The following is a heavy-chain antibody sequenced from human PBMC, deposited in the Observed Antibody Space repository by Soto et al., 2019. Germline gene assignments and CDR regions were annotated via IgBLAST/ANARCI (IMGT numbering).Heavy chain of an antibody. V-gene: IGHV3-11*05. D-gene: IGHD6-13*01. CDR2: IIPSSTFT. CDR1: GFTFSDHH. J-gene: IGHJ2*01. Sequence: QVQLVESGGGLVKPGGSLRLSCAASGFTFSDHHMTWIRQTRGRGLEWMSYIIPSSTFTKYADSAKGRFTISRENATNALYLRRNSLRAEDTALYYCARLSPYVAAAESKRYFDPWGRGTLVTVSS. CDR3: ARLSPYVAAAESKRYFDP.